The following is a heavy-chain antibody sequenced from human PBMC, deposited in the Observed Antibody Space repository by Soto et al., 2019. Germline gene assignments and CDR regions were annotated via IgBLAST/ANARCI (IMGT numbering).Heavy chain of an antibody. CDR2: ISSSGSTI. CDR1: GFTFSDYY. J-gene: IGHJ3*02. D-gene: IGHD5-12*01. Sequence: GGSLRFSCAASGFTFSDYYMSWIRQAPGKGLEWVSYISSSGSTIYYADSVKGRFTISRDNAKNSLYLQMNSLRAEDTAVYYCARDREGGYGFNAFDIWGQGTMVTVSS. V-gene: IGHV3-11*01. CDR3: ARDREGGYGFNAFDI.